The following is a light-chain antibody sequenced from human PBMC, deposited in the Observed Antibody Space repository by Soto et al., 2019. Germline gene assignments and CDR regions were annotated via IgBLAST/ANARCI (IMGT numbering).Light chain of an antibody. J-gene: IGKJ1*01. CDR3: QQYGSSPPWT. Sequence: EIVLTQSPFTLSCSLVEISTLSFIAIHSVSSSYLAWYQQKPGQAPRLLIYGASSRATGIPDRFSGSGSGTDFTLTISRLEPEDFAVYYCQQYGSSPPWTFGQGTKVDIK. V-gene: IGKV3-20*01. CDR1: HSVSSSY. CDR2: GAS.